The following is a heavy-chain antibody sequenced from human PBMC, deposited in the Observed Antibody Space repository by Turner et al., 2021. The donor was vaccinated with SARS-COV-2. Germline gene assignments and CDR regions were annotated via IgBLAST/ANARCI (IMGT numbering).Heavy chain of an antibody. CDR2: ISSSSTYI. CDR1: GFSFNSYA. J-gene: IGHJ1*01. Sequence: EVQLVVSGGGLVKPGGSLRLSCDASGFSFNSYALVWVRQAPGKGLEWVSSISSSSTYIYYADSVRGRFTISRDNAKNSLYLQMNSLRAEDTAVYYCARVGYCSTTSCYTYTSEYFQHWGQGTLFSVSS. D-gene: IGHD2-2*02. CDR3: ARVGYCSTTSCYTYTSEYFQH. V-gene: IGHV3-21*02.